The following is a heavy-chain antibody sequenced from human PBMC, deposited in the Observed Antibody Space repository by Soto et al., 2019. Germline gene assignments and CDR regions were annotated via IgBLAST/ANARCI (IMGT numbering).Heavy chain of an antibody. J-gene: IGHJ6*02. CDR2: INSSGRT. D-gene: IGHD2-2*01. CDR3: ARFSTLGKDYGVDV. Sequence: QVQLQESGPGLVKPSQTLSLTCSVFGDSISSSDSYWSLIRQPPGKGLEWIGYINSSGRTYYKPSLKSRVSISIDTSKNQFSLRLTSVTVADTAVYFCARFSTLGKDYGVDVWGQETTVTVSS. V-gene: IGHV4-30-4*08. CDR1: GDSISSSDSY.